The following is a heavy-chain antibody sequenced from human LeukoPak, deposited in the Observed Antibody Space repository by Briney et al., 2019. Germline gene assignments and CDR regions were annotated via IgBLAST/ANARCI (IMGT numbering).Heavy chain of an antibody. Sequence: SVKVSCKASGGTFSSYAISWVRQAPGQGLEWMGGIIPIFGTANYAQKFQGRVTIPADKSTSTAYMELSSLRSEGTAVYYCARVGKVGDSGYDLWGQGTLVTVSS. CDR1: GGTFSSYA. V-gene: IGHV1-69*06. CDR3: ARVGKVGDSGYDL. D-gene: IGHD5-12*01. CDR2: IIPIFGTA. J-gene: IGHJ4*02.